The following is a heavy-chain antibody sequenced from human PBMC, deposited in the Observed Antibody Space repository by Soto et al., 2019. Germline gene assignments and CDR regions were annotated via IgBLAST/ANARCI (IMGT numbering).Heavy chain of an antibody. J-gene: IGHJ3*02. V-gene: IGHV4-34*01. Sequence: SETLSLTCAVYGGSFSGYYWSWIRQPPGKGLEWIGEINHSGSTNYNPSLKSRVTISVDTSKNQFSLKLSSVTAADTAVYYCARDLVVRGAFDIWGQGTLVTVSS. CDR1: GGSFSGYY. CDR3: ARDLVVRGAFDI. D-gene: IGHD2-8*02. CDR2: INHSGST.